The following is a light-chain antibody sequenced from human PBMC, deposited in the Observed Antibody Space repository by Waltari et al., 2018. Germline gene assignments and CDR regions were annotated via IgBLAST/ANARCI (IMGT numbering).Light chain of an antibody. Sequence: DIVMTQSPDSLAVSLGERATINCKSSQSVLYSSNNKNFLAWYQQKPGQPPKLLIYWASTRESGVPVRFSGSGSGTDFTLTISSLQAEDVAVYYCQQYYSTPQTFGQGTKVEIK. CDR3: QQYYSTPQT. CDR1: QSVLYSSNNKNF. V-gene: IGKV4-1*01. J-gene: IGKJ1*01. CDR2: WAS.